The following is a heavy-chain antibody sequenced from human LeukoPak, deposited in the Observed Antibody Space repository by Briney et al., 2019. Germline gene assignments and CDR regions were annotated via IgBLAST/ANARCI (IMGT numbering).Heavy chain of an antibody. CDR2: ISGSGGST. Sequence: GGSRRLSCAAPGFTFSSYAMSWVRQAPGKGLEWVSGISGSGGSTYYADSVKGRFTISRDNSKNTLYLQMNSLRAEDTAVYFCAKEELYYYDSSGYSNWGQGTLVTVSS. V-gene: IGHV3-23*01. CDR3: AKEELYYYDSSGYSN. J-gene: IGHJ4*02. CDR1: GFTFSSYA. D-gene: IGHD3-22*01.